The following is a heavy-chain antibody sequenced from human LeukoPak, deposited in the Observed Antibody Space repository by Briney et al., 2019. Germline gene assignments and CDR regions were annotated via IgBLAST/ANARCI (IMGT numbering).Heavy chain of an antibody. CDR1: GGSISSYY. D-gene: IGHD2-2*01. CDR3: ARIPVDRYCSSTSCYYFDY. J-gene: IGHJ4*02. CDR2: IYYSGIT. Sequence: SETLSLTCTVSGGSISSYYWSWFRQPPGKGLEWFGYIYYSGITNYNPSLKNRVTISVDTSKNQFSLKLSSVTAADTAVYYCARIPVDRYCSSTSCYYFDYWGQGTLVTVSS. V-gene: IGHV4-59*01.